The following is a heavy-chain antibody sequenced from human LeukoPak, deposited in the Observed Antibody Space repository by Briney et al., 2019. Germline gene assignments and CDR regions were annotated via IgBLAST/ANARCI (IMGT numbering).Heavy chain of an antibody. CDR3: ARTRGYYDILTGYLDY. CDR1: GGTFSSYA. D-gene: IGHD3-9*01. Sequence: ASVKVSCKASGGTFSSYAISWVRQAPGEVLEWRGGIIPIFGTANYAQKFQGRVTITADESTSTAYMELSSLRSEDTAVYYCARTRGYYDILTGYLDYWGQGTLVTVSS. J-gene: IGHJ4*02. V-gene: IGHV1-69*13. CDR2: IIPIFGTA.